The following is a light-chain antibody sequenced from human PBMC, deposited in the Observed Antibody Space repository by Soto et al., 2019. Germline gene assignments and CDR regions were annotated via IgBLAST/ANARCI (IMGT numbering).Light chain of an antibody. Sequence: DIEMTPSPSSLSASVGDRVTITCRASQSISSYLNWYQQKPGKAPKLLIYAASSLQSGVPSRFSGSGSGTDFTLTISSLQPDDFPTYYCQQSYSTTWTFGQGPKVDIK. CDR2: AAS. CDR1: QSISSY. CDR3: QQSYSTTWT. V-gene: IGKV1-39*01. J-gene: IGKJ1*01.